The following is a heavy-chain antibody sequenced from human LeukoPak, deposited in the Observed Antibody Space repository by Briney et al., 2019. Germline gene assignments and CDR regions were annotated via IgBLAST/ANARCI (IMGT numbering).Heavy chain of an antibody. Sequence: GGSLRPSCAASGFTFSSYGMHWVRQAPGKGLEWVAVIWYDGSNKYYADSVKGRFTISRDNSKNTLYLQMNSLRAEDTAAYYCASDYGDYVGTDAFDIWGQGTMVTVSS. V-gene: IGHV3-33*01. CDR2: IWYDGSNK. J-gene: IGHJ3*02. CDR3: ASDYGDYVGTDAFDI. CDR1: GFTFSSYG. D-gene: IGHD4-17*01.